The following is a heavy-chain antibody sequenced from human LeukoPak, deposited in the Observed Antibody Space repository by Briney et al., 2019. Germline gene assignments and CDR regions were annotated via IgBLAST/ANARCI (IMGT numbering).Heavy chain of an antibody. Sequence: GASVKVSCKASGYTFTDYYMHWVRQAPGQGFEWMGWINPNDGDTYYAQKFQGRVTMTRDTSISTAHMEVSRLRSDDTAVYYCARANFLYCSSTSCLFDYWGQGTPVTVSS. CDR3: ARANFLYCSSTSCLFDY. D-gene: IGHD2-2*01. J-gene: IGHJ4*02. CDR1: GYTFTDYY. CDR2: INPNDGDT. V-gene: IGHV1-2*02.